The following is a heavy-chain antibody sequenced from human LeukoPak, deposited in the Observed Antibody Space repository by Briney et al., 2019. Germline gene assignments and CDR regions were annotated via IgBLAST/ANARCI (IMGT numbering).Heavy chain of an antibody. Sequence: GGSLRLSCTASEFTVSRNCMLWVRQAPGKGLECVSLIFSNGDTHYADSVKGRFTISRDTSKNTVSLQMNSLRVEDTAMYYCTRDQMNYWGQGTLVTVSS. D-gene: IGHD5-24*01. J-gene: IGHJ4*02. CDR3: TRDQMNY. CDR1: EFTVSRNC. V-gene: IGHV3-53*01. CDR2: IFSNGDT.